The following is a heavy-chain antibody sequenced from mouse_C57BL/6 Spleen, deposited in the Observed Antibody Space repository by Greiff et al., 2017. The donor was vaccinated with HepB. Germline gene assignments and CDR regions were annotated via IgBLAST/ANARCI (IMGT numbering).Heavy chain of an antibody. CDR1: GYTFTEYT. CDR2: FYPGSGSI. CDR3: ARHETTVVAGDYAMDY. V-gene: IGHV1-62-2*01. Sequence: QVQLQQSGAELVKPGASVKLSCKASGYTFTEYTIHWVKQRSGQGIEWIGWFYPGSGSIKYNEKFKDKATLTADKSSSTVYMELSRLTSEDSAVYFCARHETTVVAGDYAMDYWGQGTSVTVSS. D-gene: IGHD1-1*01. J-gene: IGHJ4*01.